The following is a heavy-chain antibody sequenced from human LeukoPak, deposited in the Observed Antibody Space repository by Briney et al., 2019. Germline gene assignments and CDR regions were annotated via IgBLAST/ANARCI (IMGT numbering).Heavy chain of an antibody. J-gene: IGHJ4*02. CDR3: AKDPWDCSRTRCPDY. CDR2: IGGGGGSP. D-gene: IGHD2-2*01. Sequence: GGSLRPSCAASGFTLRNFDMSWVRQAPGKGLEWVSTIGGGGGSPYYADSVKGRFTISRDDSKNTLYLQMNSLRVEDTAVYYCAKDPWDCSRTRCPDYWGQGTLVTVSS. CDR1: GFTLRNFD. V-gene: IGHV3-23*01.